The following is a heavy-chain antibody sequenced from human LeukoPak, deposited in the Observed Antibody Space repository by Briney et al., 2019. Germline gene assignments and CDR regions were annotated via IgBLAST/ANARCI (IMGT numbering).Heavy chain of an antibody. D-gene: IGHD2-21*02. CDR2: MNPNSGNT. J-gene: IGHJ4*02. Sequence: ASVKVSCKASGYTFTSYDINWVRQATGQGLEWMGWMNPNSGNTGYAQKFQGRVTMIRNTSISTAYMELSSLRSEDTAVYYCARGAPGCGGDCSYFDYWGQGTLVTVSS. V-gene: IGHV1-8*01. CDR1: GYTFTSYD. CDR3: ARGAPGCGGDCSYFDY.